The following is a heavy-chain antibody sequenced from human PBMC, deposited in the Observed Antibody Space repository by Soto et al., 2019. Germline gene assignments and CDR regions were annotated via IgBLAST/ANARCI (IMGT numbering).Heavy chain of an antibody. V-gene: IGHV4-39*01. Sequence: QLQLHESGPRLVKPSETLSLTCTVSGGSVSSPGFHWGWIRQPPGKGLQWVGTISYSETTYSTPSLERRVTISVDTSKNQFSLKLSSLTAADTAVYYCARHSSPCSYSDWFDPWGQGALVTVSS. CDR1: GGSVSSPGFH. CDR2: ISYSETT. D-gene: IGHD1-26*01. CDR3: ARHSSPCSYSDWFDP. J-gene: IGHJ5*02.